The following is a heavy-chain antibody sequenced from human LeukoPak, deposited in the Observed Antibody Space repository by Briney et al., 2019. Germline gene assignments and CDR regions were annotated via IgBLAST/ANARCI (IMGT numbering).Heavy chain of an antibody. CDR2: ISSSSSTI. V-gene: IGHV3-48*01. CDR3: ARDSTCDFWSGSLAHAFDI. D-gene: IGHD3-3*01. CDR1: GFTFSSYS. J-gene: IGHJ3*02. Sequence: GGSLRLSCAASGFTFSSYSMNWVRQAPGKGLEWVSYISSSSSTIYYADSVKGRFTISRDNAKNSLYLQMNSLRAEDTAVYYCARDSTCDFWSGSLAHAFDIWGQGTMVTVSS.